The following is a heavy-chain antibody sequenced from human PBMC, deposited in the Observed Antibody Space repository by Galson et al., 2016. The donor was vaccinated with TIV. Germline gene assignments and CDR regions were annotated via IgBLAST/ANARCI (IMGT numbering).Heavy chain of an antibody. V-gene: IGHV3-23*01. D-gene: IGHD5-24*01. CDR3: AKPDIATIDINYYFDY. J-gene: IGHJ4*02. CDR1: GFAFSTYA. Sequence: SLRLSCAASGFAFSTYAMSWVRQAPGKGLEWVSSIGTGGKTYYAASVKGRFTISRDNSKDSLHLQMNSLRADDTAVYYCAKPDIATIDINYYFDYWGQGTLVTVS. CDR2: IGTGGKT.